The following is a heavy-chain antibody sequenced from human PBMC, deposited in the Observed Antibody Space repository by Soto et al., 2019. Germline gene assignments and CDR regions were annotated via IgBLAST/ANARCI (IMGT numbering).Heavy chain of an antibody. CDR2: ISSSSSYT. Sequence: GGSLRLSCAASGFTFSDYYMSWIRQAPGKGLEWVSYISSSSSYTNYADSVKGRFTISRDNAKNSLYLQMNSLRAEDTAVYYCARVYCSSNSCYTGGYYYYGMDVWGQGTTVTVSS. J-gene: IGHJ6*02. CDR3: ARVYCSSNSCYTGGYYYYGMDV. CDR1: GFTFSDYY. V-gene: IGHV3-11*06. D-gene: IGHD2-2*02.